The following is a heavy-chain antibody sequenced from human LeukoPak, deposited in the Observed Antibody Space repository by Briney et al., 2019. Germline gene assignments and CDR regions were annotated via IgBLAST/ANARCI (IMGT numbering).Heavy chain of an antibody. D-gene: IGHD6-13*01. Sequence: PPGGSLRLSCAASGFTFSSYAMHWVRQAPGKGLEWVAVISYDGSNKYYADSVKGRFTISRDNSKNTLYLQMNSLRAEDTAVYYCARGPRGIAAAGFFDYWGQGTLVTVSS. V-gene: IGHV3-30*04. CDR1: GFTFSSYA. CDR2: ISYDGSNK. J-gene: IGHJ4*02. CDR3: ARGPRGIAAAGFFDY.